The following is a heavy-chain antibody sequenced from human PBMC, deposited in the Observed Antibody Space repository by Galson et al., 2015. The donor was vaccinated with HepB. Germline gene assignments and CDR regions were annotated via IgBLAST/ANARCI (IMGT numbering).Heavy chain of an antibody. Sequence: LRLSCAASGFIVRSNYMSWVRQAPGKGLEWVSIIYNNGDTYYADSVKGRFTISRDNSKNTVYLQMNSLRAEDTAMYYCARGYSKSWFSGLGYWGQETLVTVSS. CDR3: ARGYSKSWFSGLGY. J-gene: IGHJ4*02. CDR2: IYNNGDT. D-gene: IGHD1-26*01. V-gene: IGHV3-53*01. CDR1: GFIVRSNY.